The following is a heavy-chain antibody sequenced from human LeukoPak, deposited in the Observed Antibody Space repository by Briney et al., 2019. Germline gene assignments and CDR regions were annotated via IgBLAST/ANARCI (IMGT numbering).Heavy chain of an antibody. Sequence: EASVKVSCKASGYTFTSYAMNWVRQAPGQGLEWMGWINTNTGNPTYAQDFTGRFVFSLYTSVSTAYLQISSLKAEDTAVYYCARRYFDWSSPFDYWGQGTLVTVSS. CDR2: INTNTGNP. D-gene: IGHD3-9*01. CDR3: ARRYFDWSSPFDY. CDR1: GYTFTSYA. V-gene: IGHV7-4-1*02. J-gene: IGHJ4*02.